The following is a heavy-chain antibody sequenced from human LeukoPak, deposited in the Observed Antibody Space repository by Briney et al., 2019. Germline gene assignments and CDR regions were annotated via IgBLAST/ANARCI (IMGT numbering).Heavy chain of an antibody. CDR3: ARLAYGSGTYYSDY. V-gene: IGHV4-31*03. CDR2: IYYSGST. D-gene: IGHD3-10*01. Sequence: PSETLSLTCTVSGGSISSGGYYWSWIRQHPGKGLEWIGYIYYSGSTYYNPSLKSRLTMSVDTSKTQFSLKLTSVTAADTAVYYCARLAYGSGTYYSDYWGQGTLVTVSS. J-gene: IGHJ4*02. CDR1: GGSISSGGYY.